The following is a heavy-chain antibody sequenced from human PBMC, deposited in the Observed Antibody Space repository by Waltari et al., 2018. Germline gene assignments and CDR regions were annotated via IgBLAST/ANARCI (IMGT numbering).Heavy chain of an antibody. D-gene: IGHD2-2*01. CDR3: AREEDIVVVPAATSFDY. CDR2: IYYSGST. J-gene: IGHJ4*02. CDR1: GGSISSSSYY. Sequence: QLQLQESGPGLVKPSETLSLTCTVSGGSISSSSYYWGWIRQPPGKGLEWLGSIYYSGSTYYNPSLKSRVTISVDTSKNQFSLKLSSVTAADTAVYYCAREEDIVVVPAATSFDYWGQGTLVTVSS. V-gene: IGHV4-39*07.